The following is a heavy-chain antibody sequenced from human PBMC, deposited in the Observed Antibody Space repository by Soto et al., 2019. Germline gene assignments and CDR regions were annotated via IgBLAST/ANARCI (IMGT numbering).Heavy chain of an antibody. CDR3: ARGAVVVVAATNDAFDI. CDR1: GYTFTGSY. CDR2: INPNSGGT. D-gene: IGHD2-15*01. V-gene: IGHV1-2*04. Sequence: EASVKVSCNASGYTFTGSYMHWVRQAPGQGLEWMGWINPNSGGTNYAQKFQGWVTMTRDTSISTAYMELSRLRSDDTAVYYCARGAVVVVAATNDAFDIWGQGTMVTVSS. J-gene: IGHJ3*02.